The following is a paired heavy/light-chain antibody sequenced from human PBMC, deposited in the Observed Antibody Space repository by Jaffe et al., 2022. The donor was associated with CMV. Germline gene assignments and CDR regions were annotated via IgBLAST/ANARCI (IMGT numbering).Light chain of an antibody. Sequence: QSALTQPASVSGSPGQSITISCTGTSSNIGAYNYVAWYQQHPGKAPKLIITEVSRRPSGVSDRFSGSKSGNTASLTISGLQAEDEADYYCSAHRATGFGGGTKVTVL. V-gene: IGLV2-14*03. CDR2: EVS. J-gene: IGLJ2*01. CDR3: SAHRATG. CDR1: SSNIGAYNY.
Heavy chain of an antibody. V-gene: IGHV3-7*03. CDR2: INEDGSEE. CDR3: ARDRGYSSYDY. CDR1: GLTFSTSW. J-gene: IGHJ4*02. D-gene: IGHD5-12*01. Sequence: EVQLVESGGGLVQPGGSLRLSCAVSGLTFSTSWMNWVRQAPGKGLDWVAGINEDGSEEYYPDSVKGRFTISRDNAENSLYLQMNSLRAEDAAVYYCARDRGYSSYDYWGLGTLVTVSS.